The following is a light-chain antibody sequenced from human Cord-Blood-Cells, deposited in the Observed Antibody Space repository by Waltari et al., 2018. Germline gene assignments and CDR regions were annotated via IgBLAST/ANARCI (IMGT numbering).Light chain of an antibody. CDR2: EVS. J-gene: IGLJ3*02. CDR1: SSDVGGYNY. Sequence: HSVTISCTGTSSDVGGYNYVSWYQQHPGKAPKLMIYEVSKRPSGVPDRFSGSKSGNTASLTVSGLQAEYEADYYCSSYAGSNNWVFGGGTKLTVL. CDR3: SSYAGSNNWV. V-gene: IGLV2-8*01.